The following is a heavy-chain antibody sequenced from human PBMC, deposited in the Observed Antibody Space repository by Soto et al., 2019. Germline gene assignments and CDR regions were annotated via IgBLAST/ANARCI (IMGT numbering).Heavy chain of an antibody. CDR3: AKVVDKYPSLVYYFDY. J-gene: IGHJ4*02. V-gene: IGHV3-23*01. D-gene: IGHD2-21*01. Sequence: GGSLRLSCAASGFTFSSYAMSWVRQAPGKGLEWVSAISGSGGSTYYADSVKGRFTISRDNSKNTLYLQMNSLRAEDTAVYYCAKVVDKYPSLVYYFDYWGQGTLVTVSS. CDR1: GFTFSSYA. CDR2: ISGSGGST.